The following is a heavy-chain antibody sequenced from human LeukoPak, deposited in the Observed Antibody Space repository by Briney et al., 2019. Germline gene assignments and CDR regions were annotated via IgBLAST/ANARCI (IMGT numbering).Heavy chain of an antibody. CDR2: ISSSSSTI. D-gene: IGHD4-17*01. CDR3: ARDWSTTVTTRNWFDP. Sequence: PGGSLRLSCAASGFTFSSYSMNWVRQAPGKGLEWVSYISSSSSTIYYADSVKGRFTISRDNAKNSLYLQMNSLRAEDTAVYHCARDWSTTVTTRNWFDPWGQGTLVTVSS. CDR1: GFTFSSYS. V-gene: IGHV3-48*01. J-gene: IGHJ5*02.